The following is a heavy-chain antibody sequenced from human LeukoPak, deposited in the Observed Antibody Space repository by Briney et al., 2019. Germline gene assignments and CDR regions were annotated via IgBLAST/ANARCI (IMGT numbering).Heavy chain of an antibody. D-gene: IGHD6-19*01. CDR2: ISGSGGST. CDR1: GFTFSSYA. J-gene: IGHJ3*02. V-gene: IGHV3-23*01. CDR3: ARRIAVAGTEAFDI. Sequence: GALRLSCAASGFTFSSYAMSWVRQAPGKGLEWVSAISGSGGSTYYADSVKGRFTISRDNSKNTLYLQMNSLRAEDTAVYYCARRIAVAGTEAFDIWGQGTMVTVSS.